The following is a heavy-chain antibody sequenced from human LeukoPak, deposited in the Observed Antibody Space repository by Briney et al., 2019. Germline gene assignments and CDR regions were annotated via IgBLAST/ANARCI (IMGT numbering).Heavy chain of an antibody. Sequence: GESLKISCKGSGYSFTSYWIGWVRQMPGKGLEWMGIIYPGDSDTRYSPSFQGQVTISADKPISTAYLQWSSLKASDTAMYYCARPRDSSGWYYYFDYWGQGTLVTVSS. CDR3: ARPRDSSGWYYYFDY. CDR1: GYSFTSYW. CDR2: IYPGDSDT. V-gene: IGHV5-51*01. J-gene: IGHJ4*02. D-gene: IGHD6-19*01.